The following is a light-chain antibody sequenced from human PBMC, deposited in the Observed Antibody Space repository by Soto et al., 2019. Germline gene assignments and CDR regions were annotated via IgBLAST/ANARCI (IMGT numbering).Light chain of an antibody. V-gene: IGLV2-11*01. CDR3: CSYAGTPRDV. J-gene: IGLJ1*01. CDR1: SGDVGYYNY. CDR2: DVT. Sequence: QSALTQPRSVSGSLGQSVTISCTGTSGDVGYYNYVSWYQQHPGKAPKVMIYDVTERPSGVPDRFSGSKSGNTASLTISGLQAEDEADYYCCSYAGTPRDVLGTGTKLTVL.